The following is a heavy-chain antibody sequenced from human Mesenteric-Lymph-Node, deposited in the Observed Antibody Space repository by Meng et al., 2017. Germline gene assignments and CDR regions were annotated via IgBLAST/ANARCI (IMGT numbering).Heavy chain of an antibody. V-gene: IGHV1-8*01. CDR1: GYTFTSYD. Sequence: ASVKVSCKASGYTFTSYDINWVRQATGQGLEWMGWMNPNSGNTGYAQKFQGRVTMTRNTSISTAYMELSRLRSDDMAVYYCARVRWNTAMVGYYYYYYGMDVWGQGTTVTVSS. D-gene: IGHD5-18*01. J-gene: IGHJ6*02. CDR2: MNPNSGNT. CDR3: ARVRWNTAMVGYYYYYYGMDV.